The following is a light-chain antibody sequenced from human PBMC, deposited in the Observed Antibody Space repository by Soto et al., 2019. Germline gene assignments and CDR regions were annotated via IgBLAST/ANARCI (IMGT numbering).Light chain of an antibody. Sequence: SYELTQPPSVSVAPGKTARITCGGTNIGSKSVHWYQQKPGQAPVLVIYYDSDRPSGIPERFSGSNSGNTATLTISRVEAGDEADYYCQVWDSSTARGYVFGTGTKVTVL. CDR2: YDS. CDR3: QVWDSSTARGYV. J-gene: IGLJ1*01. V-gene: IGLV3-21*04. CDR1: NIGSKS.